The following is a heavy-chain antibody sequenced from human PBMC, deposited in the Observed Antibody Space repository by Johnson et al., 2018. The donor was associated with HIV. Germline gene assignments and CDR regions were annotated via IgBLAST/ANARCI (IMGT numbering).Heavy chain of an antibody. V-gene: IGHV3-30*18. Sequence: VRQAPGKGLEWVAVISYDGSNKYYADSVKGRFTISRDNSKNTLYLQMNSLRAEDTAVYYCAKDSGVATLVTGAFDIWGQGTMVTVSS. D-gene: IGHD4-23*01. CDR2: ISYDGSNK. CDR3: AKDSGVATLVTGAFDI. J-gene: IGHJ3*02.